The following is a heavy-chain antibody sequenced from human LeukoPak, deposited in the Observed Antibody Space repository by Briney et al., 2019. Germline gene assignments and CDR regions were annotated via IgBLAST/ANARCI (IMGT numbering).Heavy chain of an antibody. Sequence: SETLSPACAVSGGSISSTSYYWAWIRQPPGKGLEWIGYIYYSGSTNYNPSLKSRVTISVDTSKNQFSLKLGSVTAADTAVYYCASKGYYGSGRFDYWGQGTLVTVSS. V-gene: IGHV4-61*05. D-gene: IGHD3-10*01. J-gene: IGHJ4*02. CDR3: ASKGYYGSGRFDY. CDR1: GGSISSTSYY. CDR2: IYYSGST.